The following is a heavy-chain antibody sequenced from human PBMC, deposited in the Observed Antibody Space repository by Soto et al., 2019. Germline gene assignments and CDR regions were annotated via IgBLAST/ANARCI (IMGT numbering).Heavy chain of an antibody. V-gene: IGHV3-30*18. D-gene: IGHD3-10*01. CDR3: AKDCFGSGSNWFDP. J-gene: IGHJ5*02. CDR1: GFTFSSYG. CDR2: ISYDGSNK. Sequence: PGGSLRLSCAASGFTFSSYGMHWVRQAPGKGLEWVAVISYDGSNKYYADSVKGRFTISRDNSKNTLYLQMNSLRAEDTAVYYCAKDCFGSGSNWFDPWGQGTLVTVSS.